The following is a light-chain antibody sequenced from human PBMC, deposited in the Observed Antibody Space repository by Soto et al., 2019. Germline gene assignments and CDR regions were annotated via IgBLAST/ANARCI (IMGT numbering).Light chain of an antibody. CDR1: SSDVGSYNY. CDR2: DVG. Sequence: QSVLTQPASVSGSPGQSVTISCTGTSSDVGSYNYVSWYQQHPGKAPXLMIYDVGXRXXXXXNRFSGSKSGNTXXLTIXGXXXXXXXXXYCCSYTSSSTPYVFGSGTKLTVL. V-gene: IGLV2-14*01. J-gene: IGLJ1*01. CDR3: CSYTSSSTPYV.